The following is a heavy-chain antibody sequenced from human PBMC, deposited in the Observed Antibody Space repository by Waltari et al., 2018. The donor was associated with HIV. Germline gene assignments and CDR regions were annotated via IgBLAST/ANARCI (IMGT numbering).Heavy chain of an antibody. CDR3: ARATTHYYDGSGYTGDAFDI. Sequence: QLQLQESGPGLVKPSETLSLTCTVSGGSISSSSYYWGWIRQPPGKGLEWIGSIYYSGSTYYNPSLKSRVTISVDTSKNQFSLKLSSVTAADTAVYYCARATTHYYDGSGYTGDAFDIWGQGTMVTVSS. V-gene: IGHV4-39*07. CDR1: GGSISSSSYY. D-gene: IGHD3-22*01. J-gene: IGHJ3*02. CDR2: IYYSGST.